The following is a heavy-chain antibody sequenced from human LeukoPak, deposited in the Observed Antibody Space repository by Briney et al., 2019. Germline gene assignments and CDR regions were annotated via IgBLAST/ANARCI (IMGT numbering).Heavy chain of an antibody. J-gene: IGHJ4*02. V-gene: IGHV3-7*01. CDR2: IRQDGGKK. Sequence: GGSLRLSCTASGCTFSSYWMTWVRQTPEKGLEWVANIRQDGGKKDYVASVKGRFTISRDNAKNSLYLQMNSLRAEDTAVYYCARYYYASAFDYWGQGTLVTVSS. CDR3: ARYYYASAFDY. CDR1: GCTFSSYW. D-gene: IGHD3-10*01.